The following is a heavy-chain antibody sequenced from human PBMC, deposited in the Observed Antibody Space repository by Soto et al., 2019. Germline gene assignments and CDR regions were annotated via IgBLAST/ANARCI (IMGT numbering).Heavy chain of an antibody. CDR3: ARDSGYSSEDSVNPYFDY. CDR1: GVTVRNSG. J-gene: IGHJ4*01. V-gene: IGHV3-7*01. D-gene: IGHD5-12*01. CDR2: IKMDGSEN. Sequence: PSGSLKLGCAASGVTVRNSGVTWACNNQGKGQGWLATIKMDGSENTYLDSVRDRFTTFRDNANNTLYLQMDSLRADDTAVYYCARDSGYSSEDSVNPYFDYWGHGTLVTVSS.